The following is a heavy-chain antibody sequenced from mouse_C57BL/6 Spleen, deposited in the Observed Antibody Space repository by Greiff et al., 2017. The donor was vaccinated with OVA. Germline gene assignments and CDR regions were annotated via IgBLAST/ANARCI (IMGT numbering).Heavy chain of an antibody. CDR2: INPYNGDT. CDR1: GYSFTGYF. J-gene: IGHJ2*01. V-gene: IGHV1-20*01. D-gene: IGHD1-1*01. Sequence: VKLVESGPELVKPGDSVKISCKASGYSFTGYFMNWVMQSHGKSLEWIGRINPYNGDTFYNQKFKGKATLTVDKSSSTAHMELRSLTSEDSAVYYCARERVITTVVATSYYFDYWGQGTTLTVSS. CDR3: ARERVITTVVATSYYFDY.